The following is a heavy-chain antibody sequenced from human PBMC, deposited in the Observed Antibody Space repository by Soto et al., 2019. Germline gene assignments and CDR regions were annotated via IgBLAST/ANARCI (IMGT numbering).Heavy chain of an antibody. CDR2: LIPIFGAA. D-gene: IGHD6-6*01. CDR3: ARGRSSPNFDT. J-gene: IGHJ5*02. Sequence: QVQLVQSGAEVRKPGSSVKVSCKISGGTFTNYVISWLRQAPGQGLEWMGGLIPIFGAANLAQKFQGRVTITADESTSTVYMELSSLTSEDTAVYYCARGRSSPNFDTWGQGTLVTVSS. CDR1: GGTFTNYV. V-gene: IGHV1-69*01.